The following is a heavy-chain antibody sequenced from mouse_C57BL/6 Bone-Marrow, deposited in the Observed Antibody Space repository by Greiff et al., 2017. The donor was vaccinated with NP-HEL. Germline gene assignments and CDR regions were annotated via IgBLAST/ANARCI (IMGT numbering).Heavy chain of an antibody. D-gene: IGHD1-1*01. J-gene: IGHJ3*01. CDR1: LSPFPLSF. CDR2: IETPDIYT. CDR3: ARDYYGSSYAWFAY. Sequence: PLQQPGAELVPPVSSSPLPFPSSLSPFPLSFLPFFPPLPFPVLYFILNIETPDIYTNYNQKFNCKSTLTVDKSSSTAYMQLSSLTSEDSAVYYCARDYYGSSYAWFAYWGQGTLVTVSA. V-gene: IGHV1-69*01.